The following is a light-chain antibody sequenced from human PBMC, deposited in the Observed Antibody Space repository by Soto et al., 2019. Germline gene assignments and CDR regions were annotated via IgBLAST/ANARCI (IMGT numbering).Light chain of an antibody. J-gene: IGKJ3*01. CDR3: KHFGSSPPIT. V-gene: IGKV3-20*01. Sequence: EIVLTQSPGTLSLSPGERATLSCRASQSVSSRYLAWYQQKVGQAPRLLIYGASSRASGIPDRFSGSGSGTDFTLTISRLEPEDFAVYYCKHFGSSPPITFGPGTKVDIK. CDR2: GAS. CDR1: QSVSSRY.